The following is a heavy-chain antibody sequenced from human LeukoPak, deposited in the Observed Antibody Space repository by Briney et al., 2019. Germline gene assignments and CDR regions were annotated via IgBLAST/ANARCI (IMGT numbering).Heavy chain of an antibody. CDR2: IYSGGSP. CDR3: ATSIGRGGFDY. D-gene: IGHD2/OR15-2a*01. CDR1: GLTVSTNY. Sequence: PGGSLRHSCAAPGLTVSTNYMSWVPEAPGKGLEWDSVIYSGGSPYYADPVKGRFTISSDNSKNTEDVEMNSLRAEDTAVYYWATSIGRGGFDYWGQGTLVTVSS. J-gene: IGHJ4*02. V-gene: IGHV3-53*01.